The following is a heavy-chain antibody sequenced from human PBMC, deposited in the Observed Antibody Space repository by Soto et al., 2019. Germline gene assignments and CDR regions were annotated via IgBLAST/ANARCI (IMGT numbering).Heavy chain of an antibody. CDR2: IYHTGNI. J-gene: IGHJ1*01. V-gene: IGHV4-31*03. CDR3: ERVVGELVAPAQ. D-gene: IGHD2-15*01. CDR1: GGSISTGGYN. Sequence: SETLSLTCIVSGGSISTGGYNWSWIRHHPGKGLEWIGYIYHTGNIYYNPSLKSRVTISVDTSHNQFSLSLTSVTAADTALYYCERVVGELVAPAQWGQGGRVTVS.